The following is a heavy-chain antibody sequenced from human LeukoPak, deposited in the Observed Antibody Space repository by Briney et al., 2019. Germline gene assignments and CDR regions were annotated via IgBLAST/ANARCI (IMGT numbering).Heavy chain of an antibody. Sequence: GGSLRLSCAVSGFTFSSYWMHWVRQAPGKGLVWVSRIDRDGSRINYADSVKGRFTISRDNGKNTLFLQMNSLRAEDAAVYYCVRGNDYGGPHYWGQGTLVTVSS. J-gene: IGHJ4*02. CDR2: IDRDGSRI. D-gene: IGHD4-23*01. CDR3: VRGNDYGGPHY. CDR1: GFTFSSYW. V-gene: IGHV3-74*01.